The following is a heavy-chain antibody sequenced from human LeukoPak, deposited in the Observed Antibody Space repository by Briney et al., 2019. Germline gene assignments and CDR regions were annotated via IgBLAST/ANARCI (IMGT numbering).Heavy chain of an antibody. J-gene: IGHJ4*02. V-gene: IGHV4-34*01. CDR2: INHSGST. D-gene: IGHD4-17*01. CDR3: ARGRSPYGLDY. Sequence: SETLSLTCAVYGGSFSGYYWSWIRQPPGKGLEWIGEINHSGSTNYNPSLKSRATISVDTSKNRFSLKLSSVTAADTAVYYCARGRSPYGLDYWGQGTLVTVSS. CDR1: GGSFSGYY.